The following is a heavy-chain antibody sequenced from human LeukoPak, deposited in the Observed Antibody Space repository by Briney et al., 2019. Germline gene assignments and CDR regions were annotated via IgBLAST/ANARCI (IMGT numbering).Heavy chain of an antibody. D-gene: IGHD4-17*01. CDR3: ARGTTVWVWDY. CDR1: GGSISSGDYY. CDR2: IYYSGST. Sequence: SSETLSLTCTVSGGSISSGDYYWSRIRQPPGKGLEWIGYIYYSGSTYYNPSLKSRVTISVDTSKNQFSLKLSSVTAADTAVYYCARGTTVWVWDYWGQGTLVTVSS. V-gene: IGHV4-30-4*01. J-gene: IGHJ4*02.